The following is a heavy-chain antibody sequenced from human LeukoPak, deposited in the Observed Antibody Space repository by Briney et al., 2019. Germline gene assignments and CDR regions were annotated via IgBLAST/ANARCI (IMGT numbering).Heavy chain of an antibody. Sequence: GGSLRLSCAASGFTFSSTWMNWVRQAPGKGLEWVANIKEDGSLRDYVDSVKGRFTIFRDNAKNSLYLQMNSLRHEDTAVYYCARDGALTVGSFDIWGQGTMVTVSS. CDR2: IKEDGSLR. CDR3: ARDGALTVGSFDI. J-gene: IGHJ3*02. CDR1: GFTFSSTW. V-gene: IGHV3-7*04. D-gene: IGHD1-26*01.